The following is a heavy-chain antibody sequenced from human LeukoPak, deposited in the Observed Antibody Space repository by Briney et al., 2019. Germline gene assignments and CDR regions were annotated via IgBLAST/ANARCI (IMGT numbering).Heavy chain of an antibody. J-gene: IGHJ4*02. V-gene: IGHV1-2*02. CDR2: IRGDTGDT. CDR3: ARVRGSSCDY. Sequence: GASVTVSCKPSGYTLSDYYMHWVRQAPGQGLEWMGWIRGDTGDTDSPQKFQGRGTMPRDTSTNTAYMELSRLRYDDTAMYFCARVRGSSCDYWGQGTLVTVSS. CDR1: GYTLSDYY. D-gene: IGHD6-13*01.